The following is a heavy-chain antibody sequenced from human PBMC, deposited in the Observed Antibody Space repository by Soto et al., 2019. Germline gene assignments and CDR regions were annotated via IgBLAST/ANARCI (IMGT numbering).Heavy chain of an antibody. Sequence: GGSLRLSCAASGFTFSSYGMHWVRQAPGKGLEWVAVIWYDGSNKYYADSVKGRFTISRDNSKNTLYLQMNSLRAEDTAVYYCARGLVVVPAAIERYYYGMDVWGQGTTVTVSS. D-gene: IGHD2-2*01. J-gene: IGHJ6*02. CDR1: GFTFSSYG. V-gene: IGHV3-33*01. CDR2: IWYDGSNK. CDR3: ARGLVVVPAAIERYYYGMDV.